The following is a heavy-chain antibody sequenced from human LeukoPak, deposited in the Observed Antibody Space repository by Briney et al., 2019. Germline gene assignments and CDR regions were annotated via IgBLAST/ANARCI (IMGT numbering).Heavy chain of an antibody. D-gene: IGHD3-10*01. CDR2: INHSGST. J-gene: IGHJ4*02. CDR3: ARVGADGSGFLFDY. Sequence: SETLSLTCAVYGGSFSGYYWSWIRQPPGKGLEWIGEINHSGSTNYNPSLKSRVTVSVDTSKNQFSLKLSSVTAADTAVYYCARVGADGSGFLFDYWGQGTLVTVSS. CDR1: GGSFSGYY. V-gene: IGHV4-34*01.